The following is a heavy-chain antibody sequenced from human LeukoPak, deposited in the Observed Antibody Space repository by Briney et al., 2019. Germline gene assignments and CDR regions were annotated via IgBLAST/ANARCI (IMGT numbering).Heavy chain of an antibody. CDR2: ISAYNGNT. J-gene: IGHJ5*02. Sequence: ASVKVSCKASGGTFSSYAISWVRRAPGRGLEWMGWISAYNGNTNYAQKLQGRVTMTTDTSTSTAYMELRSLRSDDTAVYYCARGVWELLSRRFDPWGQGTLVTVSS. D-gene: IGHD1-26*01. CDR3: ARGVWELLSRRFDP. CDR1: GGTFSSYA. V-gene: IGHV1-18*01.